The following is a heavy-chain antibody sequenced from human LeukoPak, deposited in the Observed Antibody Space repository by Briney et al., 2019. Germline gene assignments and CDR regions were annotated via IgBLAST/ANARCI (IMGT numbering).Heavy chain of an antibody. J-gene: IGHJ4*02. CDR2: ISSSSSYI. V-gene: IGHV3-21*04. D-gene: IGHD5-24*01. Sequence: PGGSLRLSCAASGFTFSSYSMNWVRQAPGKGLEWVSSISSSSSYIYYADSVKGRFTISRDNAKNSLYLQMNSLRAEDTAVYYCAKESRDGYGPPYFDYWGQGTLVTVSS. CDR1: GFTFSSYS. CDR3: AKESRDGYGPPYFDY.